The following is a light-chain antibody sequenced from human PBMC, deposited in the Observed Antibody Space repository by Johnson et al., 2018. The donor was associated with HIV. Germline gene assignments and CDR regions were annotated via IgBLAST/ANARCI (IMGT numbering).Light chain of an antibody. Sequence: QPVLTQPPSVSAAPGQKVTISCSGGISDVGNYAESWCHQLPGTAPKLLIYENNIRPSGIPDRFSGSKSGSSATVGITGRWPEDEADYYCLPGNTGPRSYIFGSGTKVTVL. CDR3: LPGNTGPRSYI. J-gene: IGLJ1*01. CDR1: ISDVGNYA. CDR2: ENN. V-gene: IGLV1-41*01.